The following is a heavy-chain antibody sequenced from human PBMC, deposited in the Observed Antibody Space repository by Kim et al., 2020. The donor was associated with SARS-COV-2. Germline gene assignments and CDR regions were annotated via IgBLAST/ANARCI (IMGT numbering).Heavy chain of an antibody. CDR1: GGTFSSYT. Sequence: SVKVSCKASGGTFSSYTISWVRQAPGQGLEWMGRIIPILGIANYAQKFQGRVTITADKSTSTAYMELSSLRSEDTAVYYCARVGWELLGGAFDIWGQGTMVTVSS. CDR3: ARVGWELLGGAFDI. J-gene: IGHJ3*02. V-gene: IGHV1-69*02. D-gene: IGHD1-26*01. CDR2: IIPILGIA.